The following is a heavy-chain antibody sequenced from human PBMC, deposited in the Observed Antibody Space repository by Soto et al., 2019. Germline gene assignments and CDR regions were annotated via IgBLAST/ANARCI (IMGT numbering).Heavy chain of an antibody. CDR1: GGTFSSYA. Sequence: QVQLVQSGAEVKKPGSSVKVSCKASGGTFSSYAISWVRQAPGQGLEWMGGIIPIFGTANYAQKFQGRVTITADKSTSTAFMELSSLRSEDTAGYYCASPDHSSSFTLGRYYYYGMDVWGQGTTVTVSS. CDR2: IIPIFGTA. V-gene: IGHV1-69*06. D-gene: IGHD6-6*01. J-gene: IGHJ6*02. CDR3: ASPDHSSSFTLGRYYYYGMDV.